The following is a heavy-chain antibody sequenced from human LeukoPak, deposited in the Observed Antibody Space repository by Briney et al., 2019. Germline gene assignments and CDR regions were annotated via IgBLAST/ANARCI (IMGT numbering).Heavy chain of an antibody. Sequence: SETLSLTCTVSGGSISSYYWSWIRQPAGKGLEWIGRIYTSGSTNYNPSLKSRVTMSVDTSKNQFSLKLSSVTAADTAVYYCARGGDSRYYYDSSGYYGWGQGTLVTVSS. CDR2: IYTSGST. D-gene: IGHD3-22*01. J-gene: IGHJ4*02. V-gene: IGHV4-4*07. CDR3: ARGGDSRYYYDSSGYYG. CDR1: GGSISSYY.